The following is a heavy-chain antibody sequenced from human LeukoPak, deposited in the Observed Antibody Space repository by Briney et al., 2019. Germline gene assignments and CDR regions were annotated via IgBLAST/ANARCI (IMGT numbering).Heavy chain of an antibody. CDR2: IGGYNGNT. CDR1: GYTFSSYS. V-gene: IGHV1-18*01. Sequence: ASVKVSCKASGYTFSSYSITWVRQAPGQGLEWMGWIGGYNGNTNYAQKLQGRVTMTTDTSTSTAYMELRSLRSDDTAVYYCARDSRIAVAELDYFDYWGQGTLVTVSS. J-gene: IGHJ4*02. CDR3: ARDSRIAVAELDYFDY. D-gene: IGHD6-19*01.